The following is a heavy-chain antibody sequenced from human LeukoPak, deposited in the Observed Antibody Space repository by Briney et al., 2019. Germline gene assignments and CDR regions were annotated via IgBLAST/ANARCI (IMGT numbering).Heavy chain of an antibody. V-gene: IGHV3-30*18. CDR1: GFTFSSYG. CDR2: ISYDGSNK. D-gene: IGHD3-22*01. Sequence: PGRSLRLSCAASGFTFSSYGMHWVRQAPSKGLEWVAVISYDGSNKYYADSVKGRFTISRDNSKNTLYLQMNSLRAEDTAVYYCAKDSEFDFYDSSGYPGYFQHWGQGTLVTVSS. J-gene: IGHJ1*01. CDR3: AKDSEFDFYDSSGYPGYFQH.